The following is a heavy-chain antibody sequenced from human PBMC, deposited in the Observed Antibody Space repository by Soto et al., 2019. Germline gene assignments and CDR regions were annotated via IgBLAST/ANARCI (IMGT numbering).Heavy chain of an antibody. CDR3: ARSVFP. Sequence: PSETLSLTCTVSGGSISSGGYYWNWTRQHPGKGLEWIGYIYYIGSTYYNPSLKSRVTISLDTSKNQFSLKLSSVTAADTAVYYCARSVFPWGQGTLVTVSS. CDR2: IYYIGST. J-gene: IGHJ5*02. CDR1: GGSISSGGYY. V-gene: IGHV4-31*03.